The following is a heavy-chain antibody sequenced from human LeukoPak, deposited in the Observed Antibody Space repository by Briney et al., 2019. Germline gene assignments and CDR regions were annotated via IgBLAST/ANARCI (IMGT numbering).Heavy chain of an antibody. Sequence: NPSETLSLTCTVSGDSISISYWSWIRQPAGKGLECIRRMYSSGTIKYNPSLKSRVTMSVDTSKNQFSLKLNSVTATDAAVYYCARHPFSTASIDYWGQGTLVTVSS. CDR2: MYSSGTI. V-gene: IGHV4-4*07. D-gene: IGHD6-6*01. CDR1: GDSISISY. CDR3: ARHPFSTASIDY. J-gene: IGHJ4*02.